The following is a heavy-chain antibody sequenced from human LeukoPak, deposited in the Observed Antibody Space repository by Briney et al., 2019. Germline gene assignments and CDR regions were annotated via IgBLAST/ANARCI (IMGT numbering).Heavy chain of an antibody. CDR2: ISSSSSYI. J-gene: IGHJ4*02. CDR3: ARDDRYYYDSSGYQIPSVD. Sequence: GGSLRLSCAASGFTFSSYAMNWVRQAPGKGLEWVSSISSSSSYIYYADSVKGRFTISRDNAKNSLYLQMNSLRAEDTAVYYCARDDRYYYDSSGYQIPSVDWGQGTLVTVSS. CDR1: GFTFSSYA. V-gene: IGHV3-21*01. D-gene: IGHD3-22*01.